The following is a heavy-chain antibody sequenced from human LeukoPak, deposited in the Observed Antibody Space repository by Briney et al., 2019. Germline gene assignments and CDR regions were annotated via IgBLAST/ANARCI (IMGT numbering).Heavy chain of an antibody. J-gene: IGHJ4*02. CDR1: GGTFSSYA. V-gene: IGHV1-46*01. CDR2: IYPRDGST. CDR3: ARDQEAFDY. Sequence: ASVKVSCTASGGTFSSYAISWVRQAPGQGLEWMGMIYPRDGSTSYAQKFQGRVTVTRDTSTSTVHVELSGLRSEDTAVYYCARDQEAFDYWGQGTLVTVSS.